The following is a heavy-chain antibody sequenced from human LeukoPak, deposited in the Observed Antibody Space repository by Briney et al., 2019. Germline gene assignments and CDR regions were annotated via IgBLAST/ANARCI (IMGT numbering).Heavy chain of an antibody. CDR3: ARDSTEDYFDY. Sequence: SETLSLTCTVSGGSISSGGYYCSWIRQHPGKGLEWIGYIYYSGSTYYNPSLKSRVTISVDTSKNQFSLKLSSVTAADTAVYYCARDSTEDYFDYWGQGTLVTVSS. V-gene: IGHV4-31*03. J-gene: IGHJ4*02. CDR2: IYYSGST. CDR1: GGSISSGGYY.